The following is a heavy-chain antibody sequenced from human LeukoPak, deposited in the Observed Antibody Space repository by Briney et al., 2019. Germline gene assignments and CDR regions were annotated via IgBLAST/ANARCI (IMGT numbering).Heavy chain of an antibody. V-gene: IGHV4-39*01. CDR2: IYYSGST. CDR3: ARQATVITNWYFDL. J-gene: IGHJ2*01. D-gene: IGHD4-17*01. Sequence: KSSETLSLTCTVSGGSISSSSYYWGWIRQPPGKGLEWVGSIYYSGSTYYNPSLKSRVTISVATSKNQFSLKLSSVTAADTAVYYCARQATVITNWYFDLWGRGTLVTVSS. CDR1: GGSISSSSYY.